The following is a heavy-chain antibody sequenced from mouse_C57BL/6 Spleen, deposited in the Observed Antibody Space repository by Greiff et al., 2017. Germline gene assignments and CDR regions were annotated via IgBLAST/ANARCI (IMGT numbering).Heavy chain of an antibody. CDR3: TRRGVYDYDWYFDV. J-gene: IGHJ1*03. V-gene: IGHV1-15*01. D-gene: IGHD2-4*01. Sequence: QVQLQQYGAELVRPGASVTLSCKASGYTFTDYEMHWVKQTPVHGLEWIGAIDPETGGTAYNQKFKGKAILTADKSSSTAYMELRSLTSEDSAVYYCTRRGVYDYDWYFDVWGTGTTVTVSS. CDR1: GYTFTDYE. CDR2: IDPETGGT.